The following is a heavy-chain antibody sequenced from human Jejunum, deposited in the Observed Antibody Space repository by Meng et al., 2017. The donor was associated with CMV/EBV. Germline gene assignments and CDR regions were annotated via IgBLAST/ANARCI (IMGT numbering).Heavy chain of an antibody. V-gene: IGHV3-30*02. CDR3: AKDGASNYDGNGHYHLDY. CDR1: FSDYG. D-gene: IGHD3-10*01. J-gene: IGHJ4*02. CDR2: IRFDGNNE. Sequence: FSDYGMHWVRQAPGKGLEWVAFIRFDGNNEYHVDSVKGRFTISRDNSKNTLYLEMNIVRTEDTAVYYCAKDGASNYDGNGHYHLDYWGQGTLVTVSS.